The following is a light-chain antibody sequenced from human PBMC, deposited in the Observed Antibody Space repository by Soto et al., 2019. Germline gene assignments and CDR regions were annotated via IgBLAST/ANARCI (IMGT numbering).Light chain of an antibody. CDR3: QQRSTSIT. J-gene: IGKJ5*01. Sequence: IVMTQSPATLSVSPGERATLSCRASQSVSSNLAWYQQKPGQAPRLLIYGASTRATGIPARFSGSGSGTDFTLTISSLEPEDFAVYYCQQRSTSITFGQGTRLEIE. CDR1: QSVSSN. CDR2: GAS. V-gene: IGKV3-15*01.